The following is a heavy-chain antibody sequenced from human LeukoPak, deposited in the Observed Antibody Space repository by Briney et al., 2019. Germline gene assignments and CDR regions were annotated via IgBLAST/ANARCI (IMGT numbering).Heavy chain of an antibody. CDR2: ISSGSSTI. D-gene: IGHD6-13*01. V-gene: IGHV3-48*02. J-gene: IGHJ4*02. Sequence: GGTLRLSCAASGFTFSTYSMNWVRQAPGKGLECVSYISSGSSTIYYADSVKGRFTISRDNAKNSLYLQMNSLRDEDTAVYYCARDSPAAADYWGQGTLVTVFS. CDR1: GFTFSTYS. CDR3: ARDSPAAADY.